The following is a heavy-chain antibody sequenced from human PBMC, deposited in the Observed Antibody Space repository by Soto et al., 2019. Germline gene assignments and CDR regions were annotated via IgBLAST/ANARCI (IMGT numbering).Heavy chain of an antibody. CDR1: GFTFSSYA. J-gene: IGHJ4*02. D-gene: IGHD3-22*01. Sequence: LRLSCAASGFTFSSYAMNWVRQVPGKGLEWVSSISGSGGTTHYADSVEGRITISRDNSRNTVYLQMNSLRAEDTALYYCAKDPYDSSGYYQNYWGQGTLVTVSS. CDR2: ISGSGGTT. CDR3: AKDPYDSSGYYQNY. V-gene: IGHV3-23*01.